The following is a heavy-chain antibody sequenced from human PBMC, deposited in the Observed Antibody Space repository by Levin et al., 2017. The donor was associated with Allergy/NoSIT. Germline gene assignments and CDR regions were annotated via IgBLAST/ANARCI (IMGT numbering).Heavy chain of an antibody. V-gene: IGHV4-59*08. CDR3: ARSPYYYGSGSYDY. CDR1: GGSISSYY. J-gene: IGHJ4*02. D-gene: IGHD3-10*01. CDR2: IYYSGST. Sequence: SETLSLTCTVSGGSISSYYWSWIRQPPGKGLEWIGYIYYSGSTNYNPSLKSRVTISVDTSKNQFSLKLSSVTAADTAVYYCARSPYYYGSGSYDYWGQGTLVTVSS.